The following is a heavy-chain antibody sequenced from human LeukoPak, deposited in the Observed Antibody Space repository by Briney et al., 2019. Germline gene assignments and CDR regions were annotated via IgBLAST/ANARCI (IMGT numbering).Heavy chain of an antibody. J-gene: IGHJ4*02. D-gene: IGHD5-18*01. CDR1: GGSFSGYY. CDR2: INHSGST. CDR3: AREGHVDTAMFFDY. Sequence: SETLSLTCAVYGGSFSGYYWSWIRQPPGKGLEWIGEINHSGSTNYNPSLKSRVTISVDTSKNQFSLKLSFVTAADTAVYYCAREGHVDTAMFFDYWGQGTLVTVSS. V-gene: IGHV4-34*01.